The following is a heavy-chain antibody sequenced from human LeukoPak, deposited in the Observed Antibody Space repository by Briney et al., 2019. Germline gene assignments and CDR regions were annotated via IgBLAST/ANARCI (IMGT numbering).Heavy chain of an antibody. J-gene: IGHJ4*02. Sequence: SETLSLTCAVSGYSISSGYYWGWVRQPPGKGLEWIGSMYHSGSTYYNPSPKSRVTISLDTSKNQFSLKLSSVTAADTAVYYCARLAQGGSKTYYFDYWGQGTLVTVSS. CDR3: ARLAQGGSKTYYFDY. V-gene: IGHV4-38-2*01. CDR2: MYHSGST. CDR1: GYSISSGYY. D-gene: IGHD5-12*01.